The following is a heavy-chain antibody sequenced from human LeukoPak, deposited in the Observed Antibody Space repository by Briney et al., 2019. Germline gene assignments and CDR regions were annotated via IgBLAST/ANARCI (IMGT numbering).Heavy chain of an antibody. J-gene: IGHJ6*03. CDR3: ARASGSATGYMDV. V-gene: IGHV4-61*02. CDR1: GGSISSGSYY. D-gene: IGHD3-10*01. Sequence: SQTPSLTCTVSGGSISSGSYYWSWIRRPAGKGLEWIGRIYTSGSTNCNPPLKSRVTMSVDTSKNQFSLKLTSVTAADTAVYYCARASGSATGYMDVWGTGTTVTVSS. CDR2: IYTSGST.